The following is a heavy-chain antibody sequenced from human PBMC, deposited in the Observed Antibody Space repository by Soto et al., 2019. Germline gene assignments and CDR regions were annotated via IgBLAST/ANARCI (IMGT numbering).Heavy chain of an antibody. CDR2: IYWDDDK. CDR1: GFSLDTWGVG. Sequence: QITLKESGPTLVRPTQTLTLTCTVSGFSLDTWGVGVGWIRQSPGKAPEWLALIYWDDDKRYSPSLKNRLTITKYTPKNQVVLTLTNMDPVDTVTYYCARALGSWGSYYFDHWGQGTLVTVSS. CDR3: ARALGSWGSYYFDH. J-gene: IGHJ4*02. D-gene: IGHD3-16*01. V-gene: IGHV2-5*02.